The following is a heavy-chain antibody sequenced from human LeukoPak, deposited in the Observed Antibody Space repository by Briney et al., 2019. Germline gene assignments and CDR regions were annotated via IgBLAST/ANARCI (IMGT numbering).Heavy chain of an antibody. J-gene: IGHJ4*02. CDR3: ARSDVVVVTATTHFDY. Sequence: ASVKVSCKASGYTLTSCGISWVRQAPGQGLEWMGWINPNSGGTNYAQNFQGRVTMTSDTSTYTTHMELSRLRSDDTAVYYCARSDVVVVTATTHFDYWGQGTLVTVSS. D-gene: IGHD2-15*01. CDR1: GYTLTSCG. V-gene: IGHV1-2*02. CDR2: INPNSGGT.